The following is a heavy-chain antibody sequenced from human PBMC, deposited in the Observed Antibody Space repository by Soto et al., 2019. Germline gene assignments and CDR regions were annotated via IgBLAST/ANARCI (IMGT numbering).Heavy chain of an antibody. CDR1: EFTFSSYA. Sequence: EVQLLESGGGLVQPGGSLRLSCAASEFTFSSYAMSWVRQAPGKGLEWVSTISGNDGSTYYADSVKCRFTISRDTSKNTLYLQMNSLRAEDTAVYYCAKHLCSGGTCFSRYFDYWGRGTLVTVSS. CDR2: ISGNDGST. J-gene: IGHJ4*02. V-gene: IGHV3-23*01. CDR3: AKHLCSGGTCFSRYFDY. D-gene: IGHD2-15*01.